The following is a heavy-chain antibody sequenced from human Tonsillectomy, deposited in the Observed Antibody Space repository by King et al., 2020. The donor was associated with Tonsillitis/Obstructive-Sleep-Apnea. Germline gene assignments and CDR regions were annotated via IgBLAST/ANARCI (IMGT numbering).Heavy chain of an antibody. CDR1: GYTFTSYY. J-gene: IGHJ4*02. D-gene: IGHD6-13*01. Sequence: QLVQSGAEVKKPGASVKVSCKASGYTFTSYYFHWVRQAPGQGLEWMGVINPSGGSTTYAQRFEGRVTMTRDTSTSTVYMELSSLRSEDTAVYYCARIENVAATDGDYWGQGTLVTVSS. V-gene: IGHV1-46*01. CDR2: INPSGGST. CDR3: ARIENVAATDGDY.